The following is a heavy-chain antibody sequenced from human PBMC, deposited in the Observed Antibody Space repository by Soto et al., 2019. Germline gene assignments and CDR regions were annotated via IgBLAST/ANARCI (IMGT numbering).Heavy chain of an antibody. V-gene: IGHV1-18*01. D-gene: IGHD2-15*01. CDR3: ARGAIVVVAAGGHFLDY. CDR1: GYTFTSYG. CDR2: ISAYNGNT. Sequence: QVQLVQSGAEVKKPGASVKVSCKASGYTFTSYGISWVRQAPGQGLEWLGWISAYNGNTNYAQKLQGRVTMTTDTSTSTAYMELRSLRSDDTAVYYCARGAIVVVAAGGHFLDYWGQGTLVTVSS. J-gene: IGHJ4*02.